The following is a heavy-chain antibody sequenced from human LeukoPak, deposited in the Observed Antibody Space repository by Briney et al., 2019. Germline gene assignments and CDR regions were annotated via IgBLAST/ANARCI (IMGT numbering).Heavy chain of an antibody. CDR3: ARDERLLSFLK. CDR1: AFTFSSYG. D-gene: IGHD3-3*01. J-gene: IGHJ4*02. Sequence: GGSLRLSCAASAFTFSSYGMHWVRQAPGKGLEWVSGITGSGGSTYYADSVKGRFTISRDNSKNTLYLQMNSLRAEDTAIYYCARDERLLSFLKWGQGTLVTVSS. CDR2: ITGSGGST. V-gene: IGHV3-23*01.